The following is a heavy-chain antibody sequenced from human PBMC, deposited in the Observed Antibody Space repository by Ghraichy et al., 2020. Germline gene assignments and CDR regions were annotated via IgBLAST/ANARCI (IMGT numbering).Heavy chain of an antibody. CDR3: ARVPYCGGDCYSDDYYYYYMDV. Sequence: SETLSLTCTVSGGSISSYYWSWIRQPPGKGLEWIGYIYYSGSTNYNPSLKSRVTISVDTSKNQFSLKLSSVTAADTAVYYCARVPYCGGDCYSDDYYYYYMDVWGKGTTVTVSS. D-gene: IGHD2-21*01. CDR2: IYYSGST. J-gene: IGHJ6*03. V-gene: IGHV4-59*01. CDR1: GGSISSYY.